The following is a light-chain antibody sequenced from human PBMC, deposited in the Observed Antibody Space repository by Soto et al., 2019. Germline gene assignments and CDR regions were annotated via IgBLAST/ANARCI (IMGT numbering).Light chain of an antibody. CDR2: AAS. V-gene: IGKV1-6*01. J-gene: IGKJ1*01. CDR3: LQTPNDPWM. Sequence: AIQMTQSPSSLSASVGDRSTITCRASRDMGSDLSWYQEKPWNTPTIIIYAASNLQSGLPSRFSGSRSGTECTLTVMRLEEEEISTYYCLQTPNDPWMFGQGTKVDI. CDR1: RDMGSD.